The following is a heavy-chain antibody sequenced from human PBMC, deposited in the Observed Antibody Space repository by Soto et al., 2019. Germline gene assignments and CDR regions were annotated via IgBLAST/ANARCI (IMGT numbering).Heavy chain of an antibody. D-gene: IGHD1-26*01. Sequence: PGGSLRLSCAASGFTFSSYEMNWVRQAPGKGLEWVSYISSSGSTMHYVDSVKGRFTISRDNAKNSLYLQMNSLRAEDTAVYYCAPSPYSGSYPPVYWGQGTLVTV. CDR2: ISSSGSTM. CDR1: GFTFSSYE. J-gene: IGHJ4*02. CDR3: APSPYSGSYPPVY. V-gene: IGHV3-48*03.